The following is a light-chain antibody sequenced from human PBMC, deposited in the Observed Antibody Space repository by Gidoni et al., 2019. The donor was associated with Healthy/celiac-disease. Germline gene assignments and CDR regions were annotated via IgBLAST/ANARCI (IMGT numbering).Light chain of an antibody. V-gene: IGKV1-39*01. CDR1: QSISRY. J-gene: IGKJ2*01. Sequence: DIQLTQSPSSLSASVGDRVTITCRASQSISRYLNWYQQKPGKAPKLLIYAASSLHSVVPSRFSGRVSGTDFTLTISCLQPEDFATFYCLQSYSTPLYTFXQXTKLEIK. CDR2: AAS. CDR3: LQSYSTPLYT.